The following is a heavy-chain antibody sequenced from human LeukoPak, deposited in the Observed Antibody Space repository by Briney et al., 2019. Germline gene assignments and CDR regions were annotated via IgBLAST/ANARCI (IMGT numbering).Heavy chain of an antibody. V-gene: IGHV1-18*01. Sequence: ASVKVSCKASGYTFTNYGFIWVRQAPGQGLEWLGWISAYTGNTDYAQKLQGRVTLTTEASTTTAYMELRSLRSDDTALYFCARSAVTGTTYYFDYWGQGTLVTVSS. D-gene: IGHD1-7*01. CDR2: ISAYTGNT. CDR3: ARSAVTGTTYYFDY. CDR1: GYTFTNYG. J-gene: IGHJ4*02.